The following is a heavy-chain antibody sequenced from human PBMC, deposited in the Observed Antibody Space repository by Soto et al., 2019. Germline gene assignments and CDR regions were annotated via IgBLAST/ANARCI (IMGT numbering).Heavy chain of an antibody. CDR3: ARGPKYYYGLGSFITPFEY. CDR1: GGSISSYY. V-gene: IGHV4-59*01. D-gene: IGHD3-10*01. Sequence: SETLSLTCTVSGGSISSYYWSWIRQPPGKGLEWIGYIYYSGSTNYNPSLKSRVTISVDTSKSQFSLRLRSVTAADTAVYYCARGPKYYYGLGSFITPFEYWGQGTLVTVSS. J-gene: IGHJ4*02. CDR2: IYYSGST.